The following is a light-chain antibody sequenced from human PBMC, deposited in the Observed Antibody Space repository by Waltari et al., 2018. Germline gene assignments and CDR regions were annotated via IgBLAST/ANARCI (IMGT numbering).Light chain of an antibody. Sequence: SYLLTQPPSVPVAPGQTARITCGGNNIGGKHVHWYEQKPGQAPVLVVFDDADRPAGDPERLPGSNSGNTAALIISAVEAGDEADYYCQIWDRSRDHRVVFGGGTKLTVL. CDR1: NIGGKH. V-gene: IGLV3-21*02. J-gene: IGLJ2*01. CDR2: DDA. CDR3: QIWDRSRDHRVV.